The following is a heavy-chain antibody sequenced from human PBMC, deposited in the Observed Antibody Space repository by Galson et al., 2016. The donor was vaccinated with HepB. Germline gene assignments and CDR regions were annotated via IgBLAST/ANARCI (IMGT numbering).Heavy chain of an antibody. CDR2: IYYSGST. J-gene: IGHJ4*02. CDR3: ATSSCYYGTLF. CDR1: GGSISGTPYF. D-gene: IGHD3-22*01. Sequence: ATLSLTCTVSGGSISGTPYFWGWIRQPPGKGLEWIGYIYYSGSTYYKPSLKSRVTISVDTSKNQFSLKLSSVTAADTAVYYCATSSCYYGTLFWGQGTLVTVSS. V-gene: IGHV4-61*05.